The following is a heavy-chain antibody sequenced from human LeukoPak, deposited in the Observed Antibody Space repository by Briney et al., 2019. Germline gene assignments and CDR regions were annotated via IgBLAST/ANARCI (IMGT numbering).Heavy chain of an antibody. CDR2: INPNSGGT. CDR1: GYTFTGYY. V-gene: IGHV1-2*02. CDR3: ARIRDGYNDAYDI. J-gene: IGHJ3*02. Sequence: ASVKVSCKASGYTFTGYYMHWVRQAPGQGLEWMGWINPNSGGTNYAQKFQGRVTMTRDTSISTAYMELSSLRSEDTAIYYCARIRDGYNDAYDIWGQGTVVTVPS. D-gene: IGHD5-24*01.